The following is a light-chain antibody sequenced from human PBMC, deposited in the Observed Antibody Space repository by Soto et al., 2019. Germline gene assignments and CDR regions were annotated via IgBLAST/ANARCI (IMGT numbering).Light chain of an antibody. Sequence: DIQMTQSPSTLSASVGDKVTITCRASQSISNWLAWYQQRPGKVPKLLIYKASSLVSGVSSRFSGSGSGTEFTLTISSLQPDDFATYYCQQYNTYSRTFGQGTKVDIK. CDR3: QQYNTYSRT. CDR2: KAS. V-gene: IGKV1-5*03. J-gene: IGKJ1*01. CDR1: QSISNW.